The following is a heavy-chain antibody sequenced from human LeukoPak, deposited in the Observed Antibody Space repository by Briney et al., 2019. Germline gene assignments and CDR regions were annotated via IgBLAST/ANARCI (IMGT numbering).Heavy chain of an antibody. CDR2: INWDGGST. CDR1: GFTFDDYA. V-gene: IGHV3-43D*04. CDR3: TATRDKYVWGSYLSDH. Sequence: QAGGSLRLSCAASGFTFDDYAMHWVRQAPGKGLEWVSLINWDGGSTYYADSVKGRFTISRDNSKSSLYLQMNSLRAEDTALYYCTATRDKYVWGSYLSDHWGQGTLVTVSS. J-gene: IGHJ4*02. D-gene: IGHD3-16*02.